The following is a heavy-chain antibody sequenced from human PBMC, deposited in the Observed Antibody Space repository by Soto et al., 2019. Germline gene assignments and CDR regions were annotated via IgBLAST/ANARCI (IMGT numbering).Heavy chain of an antibody. J-gene: IGHJ4*02. V-gene: IGHV3-33*01. CDR1: GFTFSGYS. Sequence: GGSLRLSCAVSGFTFSGYSMHWVRQAPGRGLEWVAVMWNDGSNKYYADSLKGRFTISGDNSKNTVYLQMSSLRVDDTAFYYCVSDFGDYKFDYWGQGALLTVSS. D-gene: IGHD4-17*01. CDR3: VSDFGDYKFDY. CDR2: MWNDGSNK.